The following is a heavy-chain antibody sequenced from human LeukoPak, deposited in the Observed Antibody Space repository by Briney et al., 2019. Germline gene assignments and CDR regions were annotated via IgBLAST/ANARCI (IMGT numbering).Heavy chain of an antibody. CDR2: INWNGSST. J-gene: IGHJ4*02. CDR1: GFTFDDYG. CDR3: ARDDCSGGSCYFDY. D-gene: IGHD2-15*01. Sequence: GGSLRLSCAASGFTFDDYGMSWVRQAPGKGLEWVSGINWNGSSTGYADSVKGRFTISRDNAKNSLYLQMNSLRAEDTALYYCARDDCSGGSCYFDYWGQGTLVTVSS. V-gene: IGHV3-20*04.